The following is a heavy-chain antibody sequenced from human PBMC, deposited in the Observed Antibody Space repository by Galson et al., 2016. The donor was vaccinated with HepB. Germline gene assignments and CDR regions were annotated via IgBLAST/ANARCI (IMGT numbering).Heavy chain of an antibody. Sequence: SLRLSCAASGFTFSSYAMHWVRQAPGKGLEWVAVISYDGSHKYHADSVKGRFTISRDNSKNTLYLQMNSLRAEDTAVYYCARDPAYYDSGSYYYYGMDVWGQGTTVTVSS. V-gene: IGHV3-30*04. CDR3: ARDPAYYDSGSYYYYGMDV. D-gene: IGHD3-10*01. CDR1: GFTFSSYA. J-gene: IGHJ6*02. CDR2: ISYDGSHK.